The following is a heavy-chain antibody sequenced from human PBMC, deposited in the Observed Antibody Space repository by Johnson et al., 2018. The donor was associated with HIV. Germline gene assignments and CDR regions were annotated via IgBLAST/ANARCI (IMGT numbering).Heavy chain of an antibody. CDR3: VREKDSLMIFSKDAFDI. Sequence: QVQLVESGGGVVQPGGSLRLSCAASGFTFSSYGMHWVRQAPGKGLEWVAFIRYDGSNKYYVDSVKGRVTISRENDKKSVFLQMNSLRAEDSAVYYCVREKDSLMIFSKDAFDIWGQGTAVTVSS. CDR1: GFTFSSYG. CDR2: IRYDGSNK. V-gene: IGHV3-30*02. J-gene: IGHJ3*02. D-gene: IGHD3-9*01.